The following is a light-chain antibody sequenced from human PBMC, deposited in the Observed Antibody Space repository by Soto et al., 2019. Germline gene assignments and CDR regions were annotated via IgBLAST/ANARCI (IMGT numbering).Light chain of an antibody. J-gene: IGLJ3*02. CDR1: SGHRSYI. CDR2: LESSGSQ. V-gene: IGLV4-60*03. Sequence: QAVLTQSSSASASLGSSVNLTCTLSSGHRSYIIAWHQQQPGKAPRFLMRLESSGSQNKGSGVPVRFSGSSSGAARYLTISNLQSEDEADYYCETWNSNTRVFGGGTKLTVL. CDR3: ETWNSNTRV.